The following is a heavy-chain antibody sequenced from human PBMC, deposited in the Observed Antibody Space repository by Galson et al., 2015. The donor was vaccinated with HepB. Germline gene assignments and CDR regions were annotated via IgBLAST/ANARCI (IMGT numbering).Heavy chain of an antibody. CDR1: GFTFSSYA. CDR3: ARGNGDYVRRGCCYYGMDV. D-gene: IGHD4-17*01. CDR2: ISYDGSNK. J-gene: IGHJ6*02. V-gene: IGHV3-30*04. Sequence: SLRLSCAASGFTFSSYAMHWVRQAPGKGLEWVAVISYDGSNKYYADSVKGRFTISRDNSKNTLYLQMNSLRAEDTAVYYCARGNGDYVRRGCCYYGMDVWGQGTTVTVSS.